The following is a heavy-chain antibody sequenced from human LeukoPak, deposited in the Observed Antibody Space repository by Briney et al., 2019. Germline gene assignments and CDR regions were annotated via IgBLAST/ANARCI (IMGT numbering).Heavy chain of an antibody. Sequence: PGGSLRLSCATSGFPFSSYSMNWVRQAPGKGLEWVSSISGSGSYIYYADSVKGRFTISRDNARNSLYLQMNSLRAEDTAVYYCARTFYSPLYYFDYWGQGTLVTVSS. CDR3: ARTFYSPLYYFDY. V-gene: IGHV3-21*01. CDR2: ISGSGSYI. D-gene: IGHD2-21*01. CDR1: GFPFSSYS. J-gene: IGHJ4*02.